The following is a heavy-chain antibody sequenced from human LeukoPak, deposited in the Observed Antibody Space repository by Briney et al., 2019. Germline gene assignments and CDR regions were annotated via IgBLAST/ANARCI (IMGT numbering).Heavy chain of an antibody. CDR3: ARVYSGGPRNYYDSSGYYYYFDY. J-gene: IGHJ4*02. V-gene: IGHV1-2*02. D-gene: IGHD3-22*01. CDR2: INPNSGGT. CDR1: GYTFTGYY. Sequence: ASVKVSCKASGYTFTGYYMHWVRQAPGQGLEWMGWINPNSGGTNYAQRFQGRVTMTRDTSISTAYMELSRLRSDDTAVYYCARVYSGGPRNYYDSSGYYYYFDYWGQGTLVTVSS.